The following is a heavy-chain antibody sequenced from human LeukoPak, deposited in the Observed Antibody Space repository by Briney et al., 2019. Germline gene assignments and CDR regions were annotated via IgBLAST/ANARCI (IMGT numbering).Heavy chain of an antibody. J-gene: IGHJ6*03. CDR3: ARGGSWGSSSWYYYMDV. Sequence: SVKVSCKASGGTFSSYAISWVRQAPGQGLEWMGGIIPIFGTANYAQKFQGRVTITADESTSTAYMELSSLRSEDTAVYYCARGGSWGSSSWYYYMDVWGKGTTVTVSS. V-gene: IGHV1-69*01. CDR2: IIPIFGTA. CDR1: GGTFSSYA. D-gene: IGHD1-26*01.